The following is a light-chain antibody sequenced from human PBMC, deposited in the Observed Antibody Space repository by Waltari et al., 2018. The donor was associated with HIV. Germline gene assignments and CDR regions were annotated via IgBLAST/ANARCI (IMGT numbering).Light chain of an antibody. V-gene: IGKV2-28*01. J-gene: IGKJ1*01. CDR2: LVS. Sequence: IVMTQSPLSLPVTPGESASISCRSSQSLLSTNGNTYFAWYLQKPGQSPQLLVSLVSNRASGVHDRYSGSGSGTDFTLTISRVEAEEVGVYYCMQGLQTPWTFGQGTKVEIK. CDR3: MQGLQTPWT. CDR1: QSLLSTNGNTY.